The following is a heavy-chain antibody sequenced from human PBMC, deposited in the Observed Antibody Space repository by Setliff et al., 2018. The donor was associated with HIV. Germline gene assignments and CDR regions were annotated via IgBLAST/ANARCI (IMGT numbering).Heavy chain of an antibody. V-gene: IGHV4-31*01. CDR3: ARANNDYLYLDY. CDR1: GGSISSGGYY. CDR2: IYYSGST. J-gene: IGHJ4*02. D-gene: IGHD3-16*01. Sequence: PSETLSLTCTVSGGSISSGGYYWSWIRQHPGKGLEWIGYIYYSGSTYYNPSLKSQASISVDTSRNEFSLKLTSVTAADTAVYYCARANNDYLYLDYWGQGALVTVSS.